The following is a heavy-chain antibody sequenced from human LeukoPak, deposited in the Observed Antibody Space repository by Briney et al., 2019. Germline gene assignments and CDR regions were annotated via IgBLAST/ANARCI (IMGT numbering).Heavy chain of an antibody. CDR1: GDSISRYY. J-gene: IGHJ4*02. CDR3: APYDSDGGLFDY. Sequence: SETLSLTCTVSGDSISRYYWSWIRQPPGKGLEWIGYIYYTGSTNYNPSLKGRVTMSLDTSMNQFSLKLSSVTAADTAVYYCAPYDSDGGLFDYWGQGTLVTVSS. D-gene: IGHD3-22*01. CDR2: IYYTGST. V-gene: IGHV4-59*03.